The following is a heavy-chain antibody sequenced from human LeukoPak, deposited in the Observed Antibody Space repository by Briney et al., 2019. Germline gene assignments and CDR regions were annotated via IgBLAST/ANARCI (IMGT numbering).Heavy chain of an antibody. CDR1: GFTFSSYA. Sequence: PGGSLRLSCAASGFTFSSYAMSWVRQAPGKGLEWVSTISGSGGSTYYADSVKGRFTISRDNSKNTLYLQMNSLRAEDTAVYYCARVSSGWLYYYYYMDVWGKGPRSPSP. CDR2: ISGSGGST. D-gene: IGHD6-19*01. CDR3: ARVSSGWLYYYYYMDV. J-gene: IGHJ6*03. V-gene: IGHV3-23*01.